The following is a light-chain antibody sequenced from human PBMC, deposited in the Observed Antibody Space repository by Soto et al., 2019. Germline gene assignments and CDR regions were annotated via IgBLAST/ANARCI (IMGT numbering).Light chain of an antibody. CDR2: WAS. CDR1: QSVLYSSNNKNY. J-gene: IGKJ2*01. V-gene: IGKV4-1*01. Sequence: DIVMTQSPDSLAVSLGDRATINCKSSQSVLYSSNNKNYLAWYQQKPGQPTKLLIYWASTRESGVPDRFSGSGSGTDFTLTISSLQAEDVAVYYCQQYYSTPQTFGQGTKLAIK. CDR3: QQYYSTPQT.